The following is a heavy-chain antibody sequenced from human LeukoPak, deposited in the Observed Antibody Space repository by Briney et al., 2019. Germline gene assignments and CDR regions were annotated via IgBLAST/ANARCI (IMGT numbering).Heavy chain of an antibody. D-gene: IGHD3-3*01. V-gene: IGHV4-61*02. Sequence: PSETLSLTCTVSGGSISSGSYYWRWIRQPAGKGLEWIGRIYTSGSTNYNPSLKSRVTISVDTSKNQFSLKLSSVTAADTAVYYCAREYEGFDYWGQGTLVTVSS. CDR2: IYTSGST. CDR3: AREYEGFDY. CDR1: GGSISSGSYY. J-gene: IGHJ4*02.